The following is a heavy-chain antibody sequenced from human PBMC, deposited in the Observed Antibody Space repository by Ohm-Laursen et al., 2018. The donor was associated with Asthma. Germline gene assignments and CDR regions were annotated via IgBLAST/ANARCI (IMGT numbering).Heavy chain of an antibody. CDR3: ARGGEHCSSTSCYASFDY. J-gene: IGHJ4*03. V-gene: IGHV3-30*04. CDR2: ISYDGSNK. Sequence: SLRLSCSASGFTFSGSAMHWVRQAPGKGLEWVAVISYDGSNKYYADSVKGRFTISRDNSKNTLYLQMNSLRAEDTAVYYCARGGEHCSSTSCYASFDYWGQGTTVTVSS. CDR1: GFTFSGSA. D-gene: IGHD2-2*01.